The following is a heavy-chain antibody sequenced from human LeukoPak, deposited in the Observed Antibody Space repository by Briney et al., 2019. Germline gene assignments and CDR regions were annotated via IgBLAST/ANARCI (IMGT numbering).Heavy chain of an antibody. J-gene: IGHJ4*02. D-gene: IGHD6-13*01. CDR2: ISSSSSYI. CDR3: ARDPGIAAAGTFGDY. V-gene: IGHV3-21*01. Sequence: GGSLRLSCAASGFTFSSYSMNWVRQAPGKGLEWVSSISSSSSYIYYADSVKGRFTISRDNAKNSLYLQMNSLRAEDTAVYYCARDPGIAAAGTFGDYWGQGTLVTVSS. CDR1: GFTFSSYS.